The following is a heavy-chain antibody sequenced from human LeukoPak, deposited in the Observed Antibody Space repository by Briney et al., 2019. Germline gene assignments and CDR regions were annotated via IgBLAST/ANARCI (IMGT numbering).Heavy chain of an antibody. CDR1: GFTFDDYA. D-gene: IGHD3-16*01. Sequence: GGSLRLSCAASGFTFDDYAMHWVRQAPGRGLEWVSLISGDGDSTYYADSVKGRFTISRDNSKNSLYLKMNSLKTEDTALYYCAKADLGGVKLGDYFDYWGQGTLVTVSS. CDR2: ISGDGDST. CDR3: AKADLGGVKLGDYFDY. J-gene: IGHJ4*02. V-gene: IGHV3-43*02.